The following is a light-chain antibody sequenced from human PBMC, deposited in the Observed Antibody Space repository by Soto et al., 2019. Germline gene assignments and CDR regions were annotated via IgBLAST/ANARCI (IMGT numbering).Light chain of an antibody. CDR1: QDIRTS. J-gene: IGKJ3*01. Sequence: DIQMTQSPSSLSASVGARVSITCQASQDIRTSLSWFQQKPGRAPKILIYGASNLEAGAPSRFRGSGSGTDFTFTISSLKPEDIATYYCQQYDSLPPFTFGPGTKVDIK. V-gene: IGKV1-33*01. CDR2: GAS. CDR3: QQYDSLPPFT.